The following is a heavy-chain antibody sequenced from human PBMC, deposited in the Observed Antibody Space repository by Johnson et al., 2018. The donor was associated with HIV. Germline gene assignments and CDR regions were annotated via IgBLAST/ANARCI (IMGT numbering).Heavy chain of an antibody. CDR2: ISYNGDKN. D-gene: IGHD5-18*01. CDR1: GFTFSSYP. Sequence: QMQLVESGGGLVKPGGSLRLSCAASGFTFSSYPMHWVRQAPGRGLEWVAFISYNGDKNYYADSVKGRFTISRDNSKNTLYLQMNSLRAEDTAVYYCARLPSGYSRDGFNVWGQGTMVTLSS. J-gene: IGHJ3*01. CDR3: ARLPSGYSRDGFNV. V-gene: IGHV3-30*04.